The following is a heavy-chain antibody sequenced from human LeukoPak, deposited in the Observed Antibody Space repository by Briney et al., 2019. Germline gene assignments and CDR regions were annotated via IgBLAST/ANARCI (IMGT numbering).Heavy chain of an antibody. CDR2: IYYSGST. V-gene: IGHV4-39*01. Sequence: SETLSLTCTVSGGSISSSSYYWGWIRQPPGKGLEWIGSIYYSGSTYYNPSLKSRVTISVDTSKNQLSLKLSSVTAADTAVYYCARPDRGYSYGPPFDYWGQGTLVTVSS. CDR1: GGSISSSSYY. D-gene: IGHD5-18*01. J-gene: IGHJ4*02. CDR3: ARPDRGYSYGPPFDY.